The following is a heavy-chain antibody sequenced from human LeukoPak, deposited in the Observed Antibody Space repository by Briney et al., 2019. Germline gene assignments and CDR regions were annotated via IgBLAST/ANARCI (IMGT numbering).Heavy chain of an antibody. CDR3: ARDLAQVSDY. V-gene: IGHV3-21*01. CDR2: ISSSSSYI. CDR1: GFTFSWHC. D-gene: IGHD7-27*01. Sequence: GGSLRLSRAASGFTFSWHCMNLGRQAPGKGPEWVSSISSSSSYIYYADSVKGRFTISRDNAKNSLYLQMNSLRAEDTAVYYCARDLAQVSDYWGQGTLVTVSS. J-gene: IGHJ4*02.